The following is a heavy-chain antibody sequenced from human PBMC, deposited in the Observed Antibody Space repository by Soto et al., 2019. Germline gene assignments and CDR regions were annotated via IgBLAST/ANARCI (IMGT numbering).Heavy chain of an antibody. CDR1: GFTFSSYS. D-gene: IGHD2-15*01. Sequence: PGGSLRLSCAASGFTFSSYSMHWVRQAPGKGLEWVSTINSDGSSTNNADSVKGRFTISRDNAKNTLYLQMNSLRAEDTAVYYCAKKGLVSLKRYCSDGGCHYVFDMWGQGTMVTVSS. CDR3: AKKGLVSLKRYCSDGGCHYVFDM. J-gene: IGHJ3*02. V-gene: IGHV3-74*01. CDR2: INSDGSST.